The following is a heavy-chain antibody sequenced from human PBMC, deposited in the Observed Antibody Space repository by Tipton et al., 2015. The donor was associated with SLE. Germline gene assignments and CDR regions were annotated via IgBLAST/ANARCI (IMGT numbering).Heavy chain of an antibody. CDR2: VYYSGAT. CDR3: ARVVRLLGAAGHFDT. J-gene: IGHJ4*02. D-gene: IGHD6-13*01. Sequence: TLSLTYSVSGGSISSSGYYWGWIRQPPGKGLEWIGSVYYSGATYYKSSLKSRVTISLDTSKNQLSLNLTSVTAADTAVYYCARVVRLLGAAGHFDTWGQGALVTVSS. V-gene: IGHV4-39*07. CDR1: GGSISSSGYY.